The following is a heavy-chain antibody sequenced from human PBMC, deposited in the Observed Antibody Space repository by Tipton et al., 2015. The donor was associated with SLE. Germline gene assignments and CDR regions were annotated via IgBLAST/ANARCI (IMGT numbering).Heavy chain of an antibody. CDR2: IYYSGST. CDR1: GGSISSGGYY. CDR3: ARALQNYFDY. V-gene: IGHV4-31*03. J-gene: IGHJ4*02. Sequence: TLSLTCTVSGGSISSGGYYWSWIRQHPGKGLEWIGYIYYSGSTDYNPSLKSRVTISIDTSKNQFSLKLSSVTAADTAVYYCARALQNYFDYWGQGTLVTVSS.